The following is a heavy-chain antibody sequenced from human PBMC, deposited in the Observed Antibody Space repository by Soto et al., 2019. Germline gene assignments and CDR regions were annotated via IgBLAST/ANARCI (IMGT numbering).Heavy chain of an antibody. CDR3: AKAYYYGSGSYYSRALDAFDI. CDR2: ISGSGGST. J-gene: IGHJ3*02. D-gene: IGHD3-10*01. CDR1: GFTFSSYA. V-gene: IGHV3-23*01. Sequence: PGGSLRLSCAASGFTFSSYAMSWVRQAPGKGLEWVSAISGSGGSTYYADSVKGRFTISRDNSKNTLYLQMNSLRAEDTAVYYCAKAYYYGSGSYYSRALDAFDIWGQGTMVTVSS.